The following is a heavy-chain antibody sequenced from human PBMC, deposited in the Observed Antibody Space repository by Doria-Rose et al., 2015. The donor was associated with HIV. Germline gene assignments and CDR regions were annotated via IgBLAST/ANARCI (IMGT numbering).Heavy chain of an antibody. CDR2: INPSDSTT. V-gene: IGHV1-46*01. J-gene: IGHJ4*02. Sequence: VQKPGASVRVSCKASVFTLTRYYLHWVRQAPGQGLEWMGIINPSDSTTSYAQKFQGRVTLTRDTSTSTVYMELSSLRSGDSAVYYCARAVRNGWNELEDHGGQGTRGNGSS. CDR1: VFTLTRYY. CDR3: ARAVRNGWNELEDH. D-gene: IGHD1-1*01.